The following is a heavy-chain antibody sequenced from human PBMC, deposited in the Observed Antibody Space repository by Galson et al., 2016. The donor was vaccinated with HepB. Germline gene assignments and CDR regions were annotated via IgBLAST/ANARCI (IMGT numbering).Heavy chain of an antibody. CDR2: LSWSSGRI. CDR3: AKDMRRRQPNYSSSSGFDS. CDR1: GFTFSDYA. J-gene: IGHJ4*02. V-gene: IGHV3-9*01. D-gene: IGHD6-6*01. Sequence: SLRLSCAASGFTFSDYAMHWARQAPGTGLEWISGLSWSSGRIAYAGSMKGRFTISRDNAKSSLYLQMNSLRAEDTAFYYCAKDMRRRQPNYSSSSGFDSWGQGTLVTVSS.